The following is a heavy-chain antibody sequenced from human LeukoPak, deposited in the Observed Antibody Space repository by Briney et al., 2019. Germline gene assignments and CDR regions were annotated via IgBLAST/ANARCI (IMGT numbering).Heavy chain of an antibody. CDR1: GGTFSSYA. V-gene: IGHV1-69*13. D-gene: IGHD4-17*01. Sequence: SVNVSCKASGGTFSSYAISWVRQAPGQGLEWMGGIIPIFGTANYAQKFQGRVTITADESTSTAYMELSSLRSEDTAVYYCARDGYGDFHYFDYWGQGTLVTVSS. CDR2: IIPIFGTA. CDR3: ARDGYGDFHYFDY. J-gene: IGHJ4*02.